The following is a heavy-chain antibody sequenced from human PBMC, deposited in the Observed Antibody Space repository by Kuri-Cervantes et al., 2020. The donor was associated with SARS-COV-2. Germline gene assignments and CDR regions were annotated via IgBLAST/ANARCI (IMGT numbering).Heavy chain of an antibody. Sequence: ASVKVSCKASGYTFTSYYMHWVRQAPGQGLEWMGIINPSGGSTSYAQKFQGRVTMTRDTSTSTVYMELSSLRSEDTAVYYCARDVFPVYYYDSSGPTPGMWWGQGTLVTGSS. CDR1: GYTFTSYY. CDR3: ARDVFPVYYYDSSGPTPGMW. V-gene: IGHV1-46*01. D-gene: IGHD3-22*01. J-gene: IGHJ4*02. CDR2: INPSGGST.